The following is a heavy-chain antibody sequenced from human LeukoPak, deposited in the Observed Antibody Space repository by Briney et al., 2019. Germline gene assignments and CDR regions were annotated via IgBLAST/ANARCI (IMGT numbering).Heavy chain of an antibody. CDR1: GFTFSSYE. J-gene: IGHJ5*02. CDR3: ATGMVRGVIIRRSWFDP. CDR2: ISSSGSTI. V-gene: IGHV3-48*03. D-gene: IGHD3-10*01. Sequence: GGSLRLSCAASGFTFSSYEMNWVRQAPGKGLEWVSYISSSGSTIYYADSVKGRFTISRDNAKNSLYLQMNSLRAEDTAVYYCATGMVRGVIIRRSWFDPWGQGTLVTVSS.